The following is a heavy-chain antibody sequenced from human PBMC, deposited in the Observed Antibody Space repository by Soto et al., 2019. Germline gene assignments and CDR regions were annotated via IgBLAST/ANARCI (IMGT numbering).Heavy chain of an antibody. D-gene: IGHD2-2*01. Sequence: SETLSLRCSGSGGSINSYWWSGIRLPPGKGLEWSGYVYDSGSTNDTPSLKSGVTISVDTSKNQFSLKLSSVTAADTAVYYCARDSVCCSSTSCHHDAFDIWSQGTMVTVSS. V-gene: IGHV4-59*01. J-gene: IGHJ3*02. CDR2: VYDSGST. CDR1: GGSINSYW. CDR3: ARDSVCCSSTSCHHDAFDI.